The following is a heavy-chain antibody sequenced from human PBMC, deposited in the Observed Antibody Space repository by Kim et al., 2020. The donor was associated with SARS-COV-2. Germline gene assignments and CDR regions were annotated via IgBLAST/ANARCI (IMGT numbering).Heavy chain of an antibody. CDR1: GYTFTSYY. V-gene: IGHV1-46*01. D-gene: IGHD3-10*01. CDR2: INPSGGST. J-gene: IGHJ6*02. CDR3: AGPGDGVGYPDIYGMDV. Sequence: ASVKVSCKASGYTFTSYYMHWVRQAPGQGLEWMGIINPSGGSTSYAQKFQGRVTMTRDTSTSTVYMELSSLRSEDTAVYYCAGPGDGVGYPDIYGMDVWGQGTTVTVSS.